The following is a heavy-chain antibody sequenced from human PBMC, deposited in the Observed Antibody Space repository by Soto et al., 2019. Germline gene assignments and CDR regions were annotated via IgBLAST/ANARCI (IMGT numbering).Heavy chain of an antibody. J-gene: IGHJ4*02. D-gene: IGHD3-22*01. Sequence: PSETLSLTCTVSGGSISSGEYYWSWIRQPPGKGLEWIGYIYHSGSTYYNPPLESRVTISVDMSKNQFSLKLNSVTAADTAVYYCASVYYNGSGYYYVVFWGQGTLVTVSS. V-gene: IGHV4-30-4*01. CDR1: GGSISSGEYY. CDR3: ASVYYNGSGYYYVVF. CDR2: IYHSGST.